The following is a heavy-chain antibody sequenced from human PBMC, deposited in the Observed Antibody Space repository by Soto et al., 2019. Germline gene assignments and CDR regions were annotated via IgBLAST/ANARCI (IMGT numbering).Heavy chain of an antibody. Sequence: GGSLRLSCAASGFTFSGSAMHWVRQAAGKGLEWVGRIRSKANSYGTAYAASVKGRFTISRDDSKNTAYLQMNSLKTEDTAVYYCTRHYSDSYYYYYGMDVWGQGTTVTVS. D-gene: IGHD3-3*01. V-gene: IGHV3-73*01. CDR2: IRSKANSYGT. J-gene: IGHJ6*02. CDR3: TRHYSDSYYYYYGMDV. CDR1: GFTFSGSA.